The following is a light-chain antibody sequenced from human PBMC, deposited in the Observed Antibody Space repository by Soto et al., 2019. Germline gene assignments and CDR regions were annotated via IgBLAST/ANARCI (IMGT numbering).Light chain of an antibody. CDR1: QTVSSN. Sequence: IVMTQSPATLTVSPGERATLSCKASQTVSSNLAWYQQKPGQAPRLLIYGASTRASGVPARFSGSGSGTEFTLTINGLQSEDFAVYYCQQYNIWPPLTFGGGTKVEV. J-gene: IGKJ4*01. V-gene: IGKV3-15*01. CDR3: QQYNIWPPLT. CDR2: GAS.